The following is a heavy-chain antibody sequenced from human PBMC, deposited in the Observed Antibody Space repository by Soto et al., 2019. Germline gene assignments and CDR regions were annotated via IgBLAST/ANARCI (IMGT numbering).Heavy chain of an antibody. CDR1: GGSISSYY. V-gene: IGHV4-4*07. CDR2: IYTSGST. J-gene: IGHJ3*02. D-gene: IGHD2-15*01. CDR3: ARGSMGVGYAFDI. Sequence: QVQLQESGPGLVKPSETLSLTCTVSGGSISSYYWSWIRQPAGKGLEWIGRIYTSGSTNYNPSLQSRVTMSVATAKNQFSLKLSSVTAADPAVYYCARGSMGVGYAFDIWGQGTMVTFSS.